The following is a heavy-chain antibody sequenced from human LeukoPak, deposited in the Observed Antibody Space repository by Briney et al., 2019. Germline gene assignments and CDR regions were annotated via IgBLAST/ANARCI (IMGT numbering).Heavy chain of an antibody. J-gene: IGHJ4*02. CDR2: IYYSGST. CDR1: GGSINSGGYY. Sequence: SQTLSLTCTVSGGSINSGGYYWSWIRQHPGKGLEWIGYIYYSGSTYYNPSLKSRVTISVDTSKNQFSLKLSSVTAADTAVYYYASTRYDYYDSSGDFDYWGQGTLVTVSS. CDR3: ASTRYDYYDSSGDFDY. V-gene: IGHV4-31*03. D-gene: IGHD3-22*01.